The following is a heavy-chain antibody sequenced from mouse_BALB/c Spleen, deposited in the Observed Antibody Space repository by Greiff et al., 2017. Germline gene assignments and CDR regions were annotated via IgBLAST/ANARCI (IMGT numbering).Heavy chain of an antibody. Sequence: QVQLKESGAELARPGASVKMSCKASGYTFTSYTMHWVKQRPGQGLEWIGYINPSSGYTNYNQKFKDKATLTADKSSSTAYMQLSSLTSEDSAVYYCARGRENYYGSSYSYFDYWGQGTTLTVSS. V-gene: IGHV1-4*01. J-gene: IGHJ2*01. CDR2: INPSSGYT. CDR3: ARGRENYYGSSYSYFDY. D-gene: IGHD1-1*01. CDR1: GYTFTSYT.